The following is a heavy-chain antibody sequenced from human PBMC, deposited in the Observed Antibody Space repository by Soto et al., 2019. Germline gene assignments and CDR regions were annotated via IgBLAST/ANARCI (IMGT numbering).Heavy chain of an antibody. CDR1: GYTFTDYG. Sequence: QVHLVQSGAEVEKPGASVKVSCKASGYTFTDYGISWVRQAPGQGLQWMGWITAFNGNTKYAQQFQGRVTMTTDTSTSTVYMELRSLESDDTAVYYCARISQSDFWSGYYYFFDYWGQGTLVTVSS. D-gene: IGHD3-3*01. CDR2: ITAFNGNT. J-gene: IGHJ4*02. CDR3: ARISQSDFWSGYYYFFDY. V-gene: IGHV1-18*01.